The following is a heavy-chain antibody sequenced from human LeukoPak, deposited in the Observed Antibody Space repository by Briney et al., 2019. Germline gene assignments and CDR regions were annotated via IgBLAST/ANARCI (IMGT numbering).Heavy chain of an antibody. J-gene: IGHJ4*02. CDR1: GYTFTSYY. CDR3: ATGTLPGATIPRFDY. V-gene: IGHV1-24*01. CDR2: FDPEDGET. Sequence: ASVKVSCKASGYTFTSYYMHWVRQAPGKGLEWMGGFDPEDGETIYAQKFQGRVTMTEDTSTDTAYMELSSLRSEDTAVYYCATGTLPGATIPRFDYWGQGTLVTVSS. D-gene: IGHD2-8*02.